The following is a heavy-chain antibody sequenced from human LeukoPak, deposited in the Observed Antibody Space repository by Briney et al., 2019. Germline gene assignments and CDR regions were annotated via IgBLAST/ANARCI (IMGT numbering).Heavy chain of an antibody. V-gene: IGHV1-2*06. CDR3: ARAGRGLTMIVVVSV. D-gene: IGHD3-22*01. J-gene: IGHJ4*02. CDR1: GYTFTGYY. CDR2: INPNSGGT. Sequence: ASVKVSXKASGYTFTGYYMHWVRQAPGQGLEWMGRINPNSGGTNYAQKFQGRVTMTRDTSISTAYMELSRLRSDDTAVYYCARAGRGLTMIVVVSVWGQGTLVTVSS.